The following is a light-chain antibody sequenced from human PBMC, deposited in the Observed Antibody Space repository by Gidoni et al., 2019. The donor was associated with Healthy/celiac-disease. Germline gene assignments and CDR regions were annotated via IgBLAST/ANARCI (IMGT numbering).Light chain of an antibody. Sequence: DIQMTQSPSSLSASVGDRVTITCQASQDISNYLNWYQQKPGKAPKLLIYDASNLEKGVPSRFSGSGSGTDFTFTISSLQPEDIATYYCQQYDNLTMYTFGQGTKLEIK. CDR2: DAS. CDR3: QQYDNLTMYT. J-gene: IGKJ2*01. V-gene: IGKV1-33*01. CDR1: QDISNY.